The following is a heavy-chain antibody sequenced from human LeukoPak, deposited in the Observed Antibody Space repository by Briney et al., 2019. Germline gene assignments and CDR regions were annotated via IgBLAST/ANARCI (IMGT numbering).Heavy chain of an antibody. CDR1: GFTFGDYA. V-gene: IGHV3-49*03. Sequence: GGSLRLSCTASGFTFGDYAMSWFRQAPGKGLEWVGFIRSKAYGGTTEYAASVKGRFTISRDDSKSIAYLQMNSLKTEDTAVYYCTRDYPYYYGSGSASYYFDYWGQGTLVTVSS. CDR3: TRDYPYYYGSGSASYYFDY. CDR2: IRSKAYGGTT. J-gene: IGHJ4*02. D-gene: IGHD3-10*01.